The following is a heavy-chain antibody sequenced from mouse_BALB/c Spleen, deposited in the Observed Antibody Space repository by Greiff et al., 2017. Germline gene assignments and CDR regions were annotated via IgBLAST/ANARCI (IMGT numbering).Heavy chain of an antibody. J-gene: IGHJ4*01. CDR2: ISSGGSYT. CDR3: ARDYRDAMDY. V-gene: IGHV5-9-4*01. CDR1: GFTFSSYA. D-gene: IGHD2-14*01. Sequence: DVQLVESGGGLVKPGGSLKLSCAASGFTFSSYAMSWVRQSPEKRLEWVAEISSGGSYTYYPDTVTGRFTISRDNAKNTLYLEMSSLRSEDTAMYYCARDYRDAMDYWGQGTSVTVSS.